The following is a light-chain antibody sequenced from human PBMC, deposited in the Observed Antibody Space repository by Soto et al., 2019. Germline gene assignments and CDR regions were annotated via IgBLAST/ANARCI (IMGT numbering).Light chain of an antibody. CDR1: SSNVGSNP. CDR2: TNN. Sequence: QSVLTQPPSASGTPGQRVTISCSGSSSNVGSNPVNWYQQLPGTAPKLLIYTNNQPPSGVPDRFSGSKSGTSASLAISGLQSEDEADYYCAAWDDSLIALYVFGTGTKLTVL. J-gene: IGLJ1*01. V-gene: IGLV1-44*01. CDR3: AAWDDSLIALYV.